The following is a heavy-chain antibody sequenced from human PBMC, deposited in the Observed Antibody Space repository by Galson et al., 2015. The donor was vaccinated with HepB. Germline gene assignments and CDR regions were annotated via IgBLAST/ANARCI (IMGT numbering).Heavy chain of an antibody. CDR2: IYPGDSDT. CDR3: ARVRRRPMAAAQEAFDV. Sequence: QSGAEMKRPGESLRISCKGSGYSFNSQWIGWVRQTPGKGLAWIGIIYPGDSDTRYSPSFQGQVTISADKSISAAYLQWGSLKVSDTAIYYCARVRRRPMAAAQEAFDVWGQGTMVTVSS. J-gene: IGHJ3*01. D-gene: IGHD5-24*01. CDR1: GYSFNSQW. V-gene: IGHV5-51*01.